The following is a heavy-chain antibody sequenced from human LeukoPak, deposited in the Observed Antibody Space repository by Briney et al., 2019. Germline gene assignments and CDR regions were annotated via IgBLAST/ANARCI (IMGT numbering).Heavy chain of an antibody. D-gene: IGHD3-16*02. J-gene: IGHJ4*02. CDR1: GYSISSGYY. V-gene: IGHV4-38-2*01. CDR2: IYHSGST. Sequence: PSETLSLTCAVSGYSISSGYYWGWIRQPPGKGLEWIGSIYHSGSTYYNPSLKSRVTISVDTSKNQFSLKLRSVTAADTAVYYCARGPREDYVWGSYRWYYFDYWGQGTLVTVSS. CDR3: ARGPREDYVWGSYRWYYFDY.